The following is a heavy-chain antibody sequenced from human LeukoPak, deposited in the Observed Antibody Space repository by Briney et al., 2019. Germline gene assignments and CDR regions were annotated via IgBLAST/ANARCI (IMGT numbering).Heavy chain of an antibody. CDR1: GFTFSSYA. Sequence: GGSLRHSCAASGFTFSSYAMSWVRQAPGKGLQWVSAISGSGGSTYYADSVKGRFTISRDNSKNTLYLQMNSLRAEDTAVYYCVKDPDIVVVPAALVYWSQGTLVTVSS. CDR2: ISGSGGST. CDR3: VKDPDIVVVPAALVY. V-gene: IGHV3-23*01. J-gene: IGHJ4*02. D-gene: IGHD2-2*01.